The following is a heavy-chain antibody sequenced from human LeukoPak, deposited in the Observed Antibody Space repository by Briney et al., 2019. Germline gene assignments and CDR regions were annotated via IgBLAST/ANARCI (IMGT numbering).Heavy chain of an antibody. D-gene: IGHD3-16*01. J-gene: IGHJ4*02. V-gene: IGHV4-39*01. Sequence: KPSETLSLTCTVSGVSISTSNYYWGWIRQPPGKGLEWIGSIYYSGSTYYNPSLKSRVTISVDTSKNQFSLKLNSVTAADTAVYYCARPPISRWGEAGDYWGQGALVTVSS. CDR3: ARPPISRWGEAGDY. CDR2: IYYSGST. CDR1: GVSISTSNYY.